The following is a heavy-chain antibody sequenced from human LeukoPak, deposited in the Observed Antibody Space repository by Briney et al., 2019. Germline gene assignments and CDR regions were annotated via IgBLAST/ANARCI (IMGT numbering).Heavy chain of an antibody. Sequence: SETLSLTCAVSGGSISSNSYYWGWIRQPPGKGLEWIGSIYYSGSTYYNPSLKSRVTISVDTSKNQFSLKLSSVTAADTAVYYCARVPLEEYSSSWYLYYMDVWGKGTTVTVSS. V-gene: IGHV4-39*07. CDR2: IYYSGST. J-gene: IGHJ6*03. CDR1: GGSISSNSYY. CDR3: ARVPLEEYSSSWYLYYMDV. D-gene: IGHD6-13*01.